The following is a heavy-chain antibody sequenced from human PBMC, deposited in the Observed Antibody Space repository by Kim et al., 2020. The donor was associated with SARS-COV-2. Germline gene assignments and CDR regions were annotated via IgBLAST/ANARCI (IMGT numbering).Heavy chain of an antibody. V-gene: IGHV3-33*01. Sequence: GGSLRLSCAASGFTFSSYGMHWVRQAPGKGLEWVAVIWYDGSNKYYADSVKGRFTISRDNSKNTLYLQMNSLRAEDTAVYYCARDRLNYYDSSGYYYRGGWTLDYWGQGTLVTVSS. CDR1: GFTFSSYG. J-gene: IGHJ4*02. D-gene: IGHD3-22*01. CDR2: IWYDGSNK. CDR3: ARDRLNYYDSSGYYYRGGWTLDY.